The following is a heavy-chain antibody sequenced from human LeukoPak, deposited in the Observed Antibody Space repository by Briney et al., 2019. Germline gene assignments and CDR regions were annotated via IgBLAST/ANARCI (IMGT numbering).Heavy chain of an antibody. CDR3: ARDTTVASGMQY. CDR1: GGSISTFS. CDR2: IYSKST. Sequence: SETLSLTCTVSGGSISTFSWSWIRQFPGKGLEWIGSIYSKSTNYNPSLKSRVAISVDTSKNQFSLRLDSVTTADTAVYYCARDTTVASGMQYWGQGALVTASS. V-gene: IGHV4-59*01. J-gene: IGHJ4*02. D-gene: IGHD6-19*01.